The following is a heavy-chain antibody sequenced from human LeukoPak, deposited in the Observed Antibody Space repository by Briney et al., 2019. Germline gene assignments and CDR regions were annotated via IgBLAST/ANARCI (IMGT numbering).Heavy chain of an antibody. V-gene: IGHV3-64D*06. J-gene: IGHJ6*04. CDR3: VKDKAAYYYYYGMDV. D-gene: IGHD6-25*01. CDR2: ISSNGGST. CDR1: GFTFSSYA. Sequence: GGSLRLSCSASGFTFSSYAMHWVRQAPGKGLEYVSAISSNGGSTYYADSVKGRFTISRDNSKNTLYLQLSSLRAEDPAVYYCVKDKAAYYYYYGMDVWGKGTTVTVSS.